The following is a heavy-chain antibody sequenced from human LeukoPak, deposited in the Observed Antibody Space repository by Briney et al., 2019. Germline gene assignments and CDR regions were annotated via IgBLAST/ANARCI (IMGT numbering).Heavy chain of an antibody. D-gene: IGHD4-17*01. J-gene: IGHJ2*01. CDR1: GYTFTSYG. V-gene: IGHV1-18*01. Sequence: ASVKVSCKASGYTFTSYGISWVRQAPGQGLEWMGWISAYNGNTNYAQKLQGRVTITTDTSTSTAYMELRSLRSDDTAVYYCAKYLRYGDYVDGYFDLWGRGTLVTVSS. CDR3: AKYLRYGDYVDGYFDL. CDR2: ISAYNGNT.